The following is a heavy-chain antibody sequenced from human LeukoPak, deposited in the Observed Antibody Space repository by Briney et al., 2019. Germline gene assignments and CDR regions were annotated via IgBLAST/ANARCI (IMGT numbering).Heavy chain of an antibody. CDR1: GFPLTYYW. D-gene: IGHD5-12*01. J-gene: IGHJ4*02. CDR3: ARDRGYDYSAAYFFDY. Sequence: GGSVRLLCAACGFPLTYYWMGGLRQAPGGGLEWVANIKHDECEKYYADSVKGRFTISRDNSKNTLYLQMNRLRAEDTAVYYCARDRGYDYSAAYFFDYWGEGTLVTVSS. CDR2: IKHDECEK. V-gene: IGHV3-7*01.